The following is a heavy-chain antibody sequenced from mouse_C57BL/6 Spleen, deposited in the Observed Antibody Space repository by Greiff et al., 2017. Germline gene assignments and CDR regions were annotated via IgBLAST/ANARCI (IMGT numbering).Heavy chain of an antibody. CDR1: GYTFTGYW. CDR3: ARVRLGREKAWFAY. J-gene: IGHJ3*01. V-gene: IGHV1-9*01. Sequence: QVQLQQSGAELMKPGASVKLSCKATGYTFTGYWIEWVKQRPGHGLEWIGEILPGSGSTNYNEKFKGKATFTADTSSNTAYMQLSSRITEDSAIYYCARVRLGREKAWFAYWGQGTLVTVSA. D-gene: IGHD4-1*01. CDR2: ILPGSGST.